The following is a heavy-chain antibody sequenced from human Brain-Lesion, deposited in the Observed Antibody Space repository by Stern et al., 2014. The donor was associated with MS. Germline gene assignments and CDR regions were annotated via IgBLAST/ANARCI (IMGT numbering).Heavy chain of an antibody. D-gene: IGHD3-10*01. CDR1: GFTFSNYW. V-gene: IGHV3-74*02. CDR3: ARGERWFDS. Sequence: EVQPLESGGGLVQPGGSLRLPCAASGFTFSNYWMHWVRHAPGNGLVWVSRVNNDGRRTSYADSVKGRFTMSRDNAKNTLYLQMNSLRVEDTAIYYCARGERWFDSWGQGTLVTVSS. J-gene: IGHJ5*01. CDR2: VNNDGRRT.